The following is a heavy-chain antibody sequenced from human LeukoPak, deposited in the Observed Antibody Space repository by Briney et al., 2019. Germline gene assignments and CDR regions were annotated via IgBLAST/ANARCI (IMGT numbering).Heavy chain of an antibody. V-gene: IGHV3-66*01. Sequence: GGSLRLSCAASGFDVMTNYMSWVRQAPGEGLEWVSVISRGADTYYADSVKGRFIIYRDSSTNTVYLQMDRLRAEDTAVYFCVKETPGTTMYYWGQGTLVTVSS. CDR1: GFDVMTNY. CDR3: VKETPGTTMYY. CDR2: ISRGADT. D-gene: IGHD4-11*01. J-gene: IGHJ4*02.